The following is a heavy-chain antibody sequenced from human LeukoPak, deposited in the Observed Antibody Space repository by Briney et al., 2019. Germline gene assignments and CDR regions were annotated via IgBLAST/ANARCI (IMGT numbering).Heavy chain of an antibody. D-gene: IGHD6-6*01. J-gene: IGHJ3*02. V-gene: IGHV3-30*18. Sequence: SLRLSCAASEFTFSSYWMSWVRQAPGKGLEWVAVISYDGSNKYYADSVKGRFTISRDNSKNTLYLQMNSLRAEDTAVYYCAKDGPGWSSSSHAFDIWGQGTMVTVSS. CDR2: ISYDGSNK. CDR3: AKDGPGWSSSSHAFDI. CDR1: EFTFSSYW.